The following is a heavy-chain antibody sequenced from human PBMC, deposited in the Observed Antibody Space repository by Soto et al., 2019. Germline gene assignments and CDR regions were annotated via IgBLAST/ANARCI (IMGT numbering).Heavy chain of an antibody. V-gene: IGHV3-53*01. J-gene: IGHJ4*02. CDR1: GFTVSNNY. CDR2: ISNTGST. Sequence: VGSLRLSCVASGFTVSNNYMSWVRQAPGRGLEWVSAISNTGSTYYAGSVKGRSTISRDSSTNTLYLEVNSLRADDTAVYYCAKVNVVVVAATFEYEYYFDYWGQGTLVTVSS. CDR3: AKVNVVVVAATFEYEYYFDY. D-gene: IGHD2-15*01.